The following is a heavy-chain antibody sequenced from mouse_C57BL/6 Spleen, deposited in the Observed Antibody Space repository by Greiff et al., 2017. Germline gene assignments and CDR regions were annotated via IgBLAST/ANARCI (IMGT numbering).Heavy chain of an antibody. CDR3: ARGGNTTVVDHWYFDG. CDR2: IDPSDSYT. J-gene: IGHJ1*03. V-gene: IGHV1-69*01. CDR1: GYTFTSYW. D-gene: IGHD1-1*01. Sequence: VQLQQPGAELVMPGASVKLSCKASGYTFTSYWMHWVKQRPGQGLEWIGEIDPSDSYTNYNQKFKGKSTLTVDKSSSTAYMQLSSLTSEDSAVYYCARGGNTTVVDHWYFDGWGTGTTVTVSS.